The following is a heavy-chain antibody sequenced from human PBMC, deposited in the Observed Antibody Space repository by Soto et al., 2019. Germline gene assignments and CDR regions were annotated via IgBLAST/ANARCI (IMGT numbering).Heavy chain of an antibody. CDR3: ARDREYYYDSSGYYHYVPWYFDL. V-gene: IGHV6-1*01. Sequence: SQTLSLTCAISGDTVSSNSAAWNWIRQSPSRGLEWLGRTYYRSKWYNDYAVSVKSRITINPDTSKNQFSLQLNSVTPEDTAVYYCARDREYYYDSSGYYHYVPWYFDLSVRGTLVTVSS. J-gene: IGHJ2*01. CDR1: GDTVSSNSAA. D-gene: IGHD3-22*01. CDR2: TYYRSKWYN.